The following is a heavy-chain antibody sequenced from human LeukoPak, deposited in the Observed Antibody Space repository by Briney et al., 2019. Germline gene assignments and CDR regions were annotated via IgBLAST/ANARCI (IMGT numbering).Heavy chain of an antibody. Sequence: KPSETLSLTCTVSGGSISSYYWSWIRQPPGKGLEWIGHIYTSGSTNYNPSLKSRVTMSVDTSKNQFSLRLSSVTAADSAVYYCARERIGVDCSSTSCRNYYYMDVWGKGTTVTISS. CDR1: GGSISSYY. CDR3: ARERIGVDCSSTSCRNYYYMDV. D-gene: IGHD2-2*01. J-gene: IGHJ6*03. CDR2: IYTSGST. V-gene: IGHV4-4*07.